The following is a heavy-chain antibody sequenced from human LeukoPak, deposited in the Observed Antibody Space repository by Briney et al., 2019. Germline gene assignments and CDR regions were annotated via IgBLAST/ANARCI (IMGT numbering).Heavy chain of an antibody. Sequence: SQTLSLTCAVSGGSISSGGYSWSWIRQPPGKGQEWIGYIYHSGSTYYNPSLKSRVTISVDRSKNQFSLKLSSVTAADTAVYYCARVSHYYDSSGYSPILDYWGQGTLLTVSS. CDR2: IYHSGST. J-gene: IGHJ4*02. V-gene: IGHV4-30-2*01. CDR1: GGSISSGGYS. D-gene: IGHD3-22*01. CDR3: ARVSHYYDSSGYSPILDY.